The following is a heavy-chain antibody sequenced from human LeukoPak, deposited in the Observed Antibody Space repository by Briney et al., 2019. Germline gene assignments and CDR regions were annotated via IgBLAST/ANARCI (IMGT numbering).Heavy chain of an antibody. CDR1: GFTFSTYS. D-gene: IGHD6-19*01. J-gene: IGHJ4*02. CDR2: ISSTSSYI. CDR3: ARGSFASAWFSD. Sequence: PGGSLRLSCTASGFTFSTYSMNWVRQAPGRGLEWVSSISSTSSYIYYADSVKGRFTTSRDNAKNPLFLQMNSLRVEDTAVYYCARGSFASAWFSDWGQGTLVTVSS. V-gene: IGHV3-21*01.